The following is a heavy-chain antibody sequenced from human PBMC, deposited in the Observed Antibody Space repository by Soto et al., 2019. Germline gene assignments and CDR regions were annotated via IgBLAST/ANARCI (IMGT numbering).Heavy chain of an antibody. Sequence: ESLKISCKGSGYSFTSYWISWVRQMPGKGLEWMGRIDPSDSYTNYSPSFQGHVTISADKSISTAYLQWSSLKASDTAMYYCARRGIAVAGTDYYYGMDVWGQGTTVTVSS. CDR2: IDPSDSYT. CDR3: ARRGIAVAGTDYYYGMDV. CDR1: GYSFTSYW. J-gene: IGHJ6*02. D-gene: IGHD6-19*01. V-gene: IGHV5-10-1*01.